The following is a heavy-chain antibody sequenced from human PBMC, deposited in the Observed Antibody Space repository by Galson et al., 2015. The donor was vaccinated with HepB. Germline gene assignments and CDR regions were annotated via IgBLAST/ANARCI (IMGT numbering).Heavy chain of an antibody. J-gene: IGHJ6*02. CDR3: AKDEGDGYRNYGMDV. CDR2: IRFDGSKT. D-gene: IGHD5-24*01. CDR1: GFAFSSFG. V-gene: IGHV3-30*02. Sequence: SLRLSCAASGFAFSSFGMHWVRQAPGKGQEWVAFIRFDGSKTYYGDSVKGRFTISRDNSKNTLYLQMNSLRAEDTAVHYCAKDEGDGYRNYGMDVWGQGTTVTVSS.